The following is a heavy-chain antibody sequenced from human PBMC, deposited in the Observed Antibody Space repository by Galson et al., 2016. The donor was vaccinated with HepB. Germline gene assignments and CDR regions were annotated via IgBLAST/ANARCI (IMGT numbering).Heavy chain of an antibody. V-gene: IGHV4-39*07. CDR2: IYHSGST. Sequence: SETLSLTCTVSGGSVTTNSYYWSWIRQPPGKRLEWIGEIYHSGSTNYAPSLKSRVTISVDTSKDHFSLKVNSVAAADTAVYYCARMNYDVLTGYYDSFDIWGQGKMVTVSS. CDR3: ARMNYDVLTGYYDSFDI. J-gene: IGHJ3*02. D-gene: IGHD3-9*01. CDR1: GGSVTTNSYY.